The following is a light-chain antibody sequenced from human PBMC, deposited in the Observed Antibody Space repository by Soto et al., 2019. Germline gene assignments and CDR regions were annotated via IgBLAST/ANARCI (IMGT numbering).Light chain of an antibody. CDR2: GVS. CDR3: SSYTSSSPRV. V-gene: IGLV2-14*03. CDR1: SSDVGGYNY. Sequence: QSVLTQPASVSGSPGQSITISCAGTSSDVGGYNYVSWYQQHPGEAPKLMIYGVSNRPSGASNRFSASKSGNTASLTISGLQAEDEADYCCSSYTSSSPRVFGTGTKVTVL. J-gene: IGLJ1*01.